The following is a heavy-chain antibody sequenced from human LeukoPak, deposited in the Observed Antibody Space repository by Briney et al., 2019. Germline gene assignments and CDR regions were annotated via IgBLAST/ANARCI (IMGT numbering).Heavy chain of an antibody. J-gene: IGHJ4*02. CDR1: GYTFTGYY. CDR3: ARGFRVRGVTKD. Sequence: ASVKVSCKASGYTFTGYYMHWVRQAPGQGLEWMGWINPNSGNTGYAQKFQGRVTMTRNTSISTAYMELSSLRSEDTAVYYCARGFRVRGVTKDWGQGTLVTVSS. CDR2: INPNSGNT. V-gene: IGHV1-8*02. D-gene: IGHD3-10*01.